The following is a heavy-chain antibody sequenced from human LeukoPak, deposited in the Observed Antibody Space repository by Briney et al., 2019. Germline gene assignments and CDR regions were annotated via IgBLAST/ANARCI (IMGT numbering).Heavy chain of an antibody. CDR1: GFTFDDYA. Sequence: GGSLRLSCAASGFTFDDYAMHWVRQAPGKGLEWVSGISWNSGSIGYADSVKGRFTISRDNAKNSLYLQMNSLRDEDTAVYYCARGSLGHYWYFDLWGRGTLVTVSS. J-gene: IGHJ2*01. V-gene: IGHV3-9*01. CDR3: ARGSLGHYWYFDL. CDR2: ISWNSGSI.